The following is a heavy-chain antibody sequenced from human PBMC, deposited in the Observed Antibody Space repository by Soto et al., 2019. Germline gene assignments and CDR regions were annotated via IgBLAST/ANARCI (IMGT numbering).Heavy chain of an antibody. CDR2: IYWNDDK. V-gene: IGHV2-5*01. CDR3: AHTPLFGSSTTPSDYYYYYGMDV. Sequence: QITLKESGPTLVKPTQTLTLTCTFSGFSLSTSGVGVGWIRQPPGKALEWLALIYWNDDKRYSPSPKSRLTITKDTSKNQVVLTMTNMDPVDTATYYCAHTPLFGSSTTPSDYYYYYGMDVWGQGTTVTVSS. D-gene: IGHD2-2*01. CDR1: GFSLSTSGVG. J-gene: IGHJ6*02.